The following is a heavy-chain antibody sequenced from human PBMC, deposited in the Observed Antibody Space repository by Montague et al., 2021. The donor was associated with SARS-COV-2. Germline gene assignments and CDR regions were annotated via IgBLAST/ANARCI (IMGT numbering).Heavy chain of an antibody. J-gene: IGHJ4*02. V-gene: IGHV6-1*01. CDR3: ANFAVSGTTADY. D-gene: IGHD6-19*01. CDR1: GDSVSSNSAA. Sequence: CAISGDSVSSNSAAWNWIRQSPSRGLEWLGRTYYRSKWFHDYAISVKSRIIINPDTSKNQFSLRLNSVTPEDTAVYYCANFAVSGTTADYWGQGILVTVSS. CDR2: TYYRSKWFH.